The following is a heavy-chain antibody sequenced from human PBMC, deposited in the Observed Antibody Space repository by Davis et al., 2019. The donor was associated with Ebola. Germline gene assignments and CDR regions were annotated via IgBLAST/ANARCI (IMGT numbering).Heavy chain of an antibody. CDR2: ISAYNGNT. CDR3: ARAVLSRYSSSWYFNKPYYYYGMDV. V-gene: IGHV1-18*01. J-gene: IGHJ6*02. CDR1: GYTFTSYG. D-gene: IGHD6-13*01. Sequence: ASVKVSCKASGYTFTSYGISWVRQAPGQGLEWMGWISAYNGNTNYAQKFQGRVTITADESTSTAYMELSSLRSEDTAVYYCARAVLSRYSSSWYFNKPYYYYGMDVWGQGTTVTVSS.